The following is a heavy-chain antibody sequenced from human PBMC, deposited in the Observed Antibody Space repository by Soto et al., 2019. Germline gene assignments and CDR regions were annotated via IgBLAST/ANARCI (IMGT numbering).Heavy chain of an antibody. D-gene: IGHD4-17*01. J-gene: IGHJ4*02. CDR1: GFSLSTYHVG. CDR3: AHAGDYDLLTFDH. Sequence: QITLKESGPTLVRPAQTLTLTCDFSGFSLSTYHVGVAWIRQPPGKALEWLALIYWDDDKRYSPSLKDRLAISQGTSSNQVVLTITNVDPGDTATYFCAHAGDYDLLTFDHLGPGTLVTVSS. V-gene: IGHV2-5*02. CDR2: IYWDDDK.